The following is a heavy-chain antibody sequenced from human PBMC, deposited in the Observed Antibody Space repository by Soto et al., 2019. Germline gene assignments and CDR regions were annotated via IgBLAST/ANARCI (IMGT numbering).Heavy chain of an antibody. D-gene: IGHD6-19*01. CDR2: LYYTGST. CDR1: GDSISSYY. J-gene: IGHJ4*02. CDR3: ARRAGAVPGRIDF. V-gene: IGHV4-59*08. Sequence: HVQLQESGPGLVKPSETLSPICTVSGDSISSYYWSWIRQPPGKGLEWIGFLYYTGSTNYNPSLKRRVTISVDTSKNQLSLKLSSVTAADTAVYYCARRAGAVPGRIDFWGQGTLVTVSS.